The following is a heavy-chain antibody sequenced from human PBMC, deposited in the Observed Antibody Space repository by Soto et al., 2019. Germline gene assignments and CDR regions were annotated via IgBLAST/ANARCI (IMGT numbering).Heavy chain of an antibody. V-gene: IGHV3-74*01. J-gene: IGHJ4*02. CDR2: ISPDGSST. Sequence: EVQLVESGGGLVQPGGSLRLSCVASGFTFSNYWMHWVRQATGKGLVWVSRISPDGSSTNYADSVTGRFTISRDNAKNTLYLQMNSLRAEDTAVYYCARDNWNSYWGQGTLVTVSS. D-gene: IGHD1-7*01. CDR1: GFTFSNYW. CDR3: ARDNWNSY.